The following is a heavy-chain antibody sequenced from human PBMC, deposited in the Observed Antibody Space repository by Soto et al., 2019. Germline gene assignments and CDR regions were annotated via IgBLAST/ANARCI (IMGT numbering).Heavy chain of an antibody. Sequence: HPGGSLRLSCAASGFTFSSYAMSWVRQAPGKGLEWVAVIWYDGSNKYYADSVKGRFTISRDNSKNTLYLQMNSLRAEDTAVYYCARWWGAGATDAFDIWGQGTMVTVSS. J-gene: IGHJ3*02. V-gene: IGHV3-33*08. D-gene: IGHD1-26*01. CDR1: GFTFSSYA. CDR3: ARWWGAGATDAFDI. CDR2: IWYDGSNK.